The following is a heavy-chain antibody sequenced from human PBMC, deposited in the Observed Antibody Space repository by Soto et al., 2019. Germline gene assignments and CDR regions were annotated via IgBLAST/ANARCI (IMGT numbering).Heavy chain of an antibody. V-gene: IGHV3-11*01. Sequence: SLRLSCAASGFTFSDYYMSWIRQAPGKGLEWVSYISSSGSTIYYADSVKGRFTISRDNAKNSLYLQMNSLRAEDTAVYYCARVRVLYGDYSYYYYMDVWGKGTTVTVSS. J-gene: IGHJ6*03. D-gene: IGHD4-17*01. CDR1: GFTFSDYY. CDR3: ARVRVLYGDYSYYYYMDV. CDR2: ISSSGSTI.